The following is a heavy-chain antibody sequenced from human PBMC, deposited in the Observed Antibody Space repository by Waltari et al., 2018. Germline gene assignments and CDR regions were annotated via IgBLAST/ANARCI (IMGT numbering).Heavy chain of an antibody. V-gene: IGHV4-59*01. Sequence: QVQLQESGPGLVKPSETLSLTCTVPGGSISSYYWSWLRQPPGKGLEWIGYIYYSGSTNYNPSLKSRVTISVDTSKNQFSLKLSSVTAADTAVYYCARAPPAPGYWYFDLWGRGTLVTVSS. CDR2: IYYSGST. J-gene: IGHJ2*01. CDR3: ARAPPAPGYWYFDL. CDR1: GGSISSYY.